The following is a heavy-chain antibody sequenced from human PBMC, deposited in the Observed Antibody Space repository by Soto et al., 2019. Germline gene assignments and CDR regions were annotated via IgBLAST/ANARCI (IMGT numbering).Heavy chain of an antibody. CDR2: IKLDGSET. J-gene: IGHJ4*02. Sequence: EVQLEESGGGLVQPGGSLRLSCAASGFTFSTYWMSWVRQAPGQGLQWVANIKLDGSETHYVDSVKGRFTISRDNAKNSVFLQMNSLGVEDTAVYYCAREANLRYWGQGTLVTVSS. CDR1: GFTFSTYW. V-gene: IGHV3-7*01. D-gene: IGHD1-7*01. CDR3: AREANLRY.